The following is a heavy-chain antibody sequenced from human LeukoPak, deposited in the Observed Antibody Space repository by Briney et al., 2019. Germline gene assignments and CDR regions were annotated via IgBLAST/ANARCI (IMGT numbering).Heavy chain of an antibody. Sequence: GGSLRLACAAAGFTFSSYAMSWDRQAPGEGLEWVSFISGSGRNTNYADSVKGRFTITRDNSKNTLYMQMNSLRTDDTAVYYCAKVLNNMGAPYYFDYWGQGILVTVSS. J-gene: IGHJ4*02. V-gene: IGHV3-23*01. CDR2: ISGSGRNT. CDR1: GFTFSSYA. D-gene: IGHD1-26*01. CDR3: AKVLNNMGAPYYFDY.